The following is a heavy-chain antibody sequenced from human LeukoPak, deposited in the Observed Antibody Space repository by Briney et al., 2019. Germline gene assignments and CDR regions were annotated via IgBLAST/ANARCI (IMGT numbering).Heavy chain of an antibody. Sequence: GGSLRLSCTGSGFTFGDHAMSWVRQAPGKGLEWVGFIRSKAYRGTTEYAASVKGRFTISRDDSASIAYLQMHSLKTEDTAVYYCARGPIQLWIHNAMDVWGQGTTVTVSS. CDR2: IRSKAYRGTT. D-gene: IGHD1-1*01. CDR3: ARGPIQLWIHNAMDV. CDR1: GFTFGDHA. J-gene: IGHJ6*02. V-gene: IGHV3-49*04.